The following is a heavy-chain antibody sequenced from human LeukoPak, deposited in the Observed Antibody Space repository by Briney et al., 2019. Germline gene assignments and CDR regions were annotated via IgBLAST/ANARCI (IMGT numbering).Heavy chain of an antibody. CDR3: ARDCSSTSCYCY. Sequence: GGSLRLSCAASGFTFSSYAMSWVRQAPGKGLEWVSGINWNGGSTGYADSVKGRFTISRDNAKNSLYLQMNSLRAEDTALYYCARDCSSTSCYCYWGQGTLVTVSS. V-gene: IGHV3-20*04. CDR2: INWNGGST. D-gene: IGHD2-2*01. J-gene: IGHJ4*02. CDR1: GFTFSSYA.